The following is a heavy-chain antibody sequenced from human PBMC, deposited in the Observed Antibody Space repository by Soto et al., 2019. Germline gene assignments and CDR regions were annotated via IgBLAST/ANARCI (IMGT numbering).Heavy chain of an antibody. J-gene: IGHJ5*02. CDR3: ARGLWTYAS. CDR2: FYSGGST. Sequence: PGGSLRLSCAASGFTVSSNYMNWVRQAPGKGLEWVSVFYSGGSTYYADSVKGRFTMSRDISKNILYLQMNSLRGEDTAVYYCARGLWTYASWGPGTLVTVSS. D-gene: IGHD1-7*01. V-gene: IGHV3-53*01. CDR1: GFTVSSNY.